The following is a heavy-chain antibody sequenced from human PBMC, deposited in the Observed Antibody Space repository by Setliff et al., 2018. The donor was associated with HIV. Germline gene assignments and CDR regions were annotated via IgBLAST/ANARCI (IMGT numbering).Heavy chain of an antibody. CDR1: GFTFRIYS. J-gene: IGHJ6*02. CDR3: ARDYLYYNLYNGSPVYGMDV. V-gene: IGHV3-21*01. Sequence: PGGSLRLSCAASGFTFRIYSMNWVRQAPGQGLEWVSSISGSRTYYADSVKVRFTISRDDAENSLYLQMNSLRVEDTAVYYCARDYLYYNLYNGSPVYGMDVWGQGTTVTVSS. CDR2: ISGSRT. D-gene: IGHD3-3*01.